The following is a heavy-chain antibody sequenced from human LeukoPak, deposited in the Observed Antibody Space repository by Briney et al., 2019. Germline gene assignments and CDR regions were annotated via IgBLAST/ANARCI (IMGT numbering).Heavy chain of an antibody. Sequence: SETLSLTCTVSGGSISSYYWSWIRQPPGKGLEWIGYIYYSGSTTYNPSLKSRVTISVDTSKNQFSLKLNSVTAADTAVYYCARRGYSNGSFDSWGQGTLVTVSS. V-gene: IGHV4-59*08. J-gene: IGHJ4*02. D-gene: IGHD6-19*01. CDR1: GGSISSYY. CDR3: ARRGYSNGSFDS. CDR2: IYYSGST.